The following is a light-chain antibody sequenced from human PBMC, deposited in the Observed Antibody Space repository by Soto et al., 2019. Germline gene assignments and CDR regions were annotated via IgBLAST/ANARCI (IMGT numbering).Light chain of an antibody. CDR3: QQYGNSPQIT. V-gene: IGKV3-20*01. Sequence: EFVLTQSPGTLSLSPGERATLSCRASQTVRNNYLAWYQQKPGQAPRLLIYDASSRSTGIPDRFSGNGSGTDFTLTISRLEPEDFAVYYCQQYGNSPQITFGQGTRLEIK. J-gene: IGKJ5*01. CDR2: DAS. CDR1: QTVRNNY.